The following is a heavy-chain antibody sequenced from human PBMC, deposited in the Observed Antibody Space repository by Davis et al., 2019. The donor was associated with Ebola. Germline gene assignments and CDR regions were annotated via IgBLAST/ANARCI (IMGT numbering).Heavy chain of an antibody. CDR1: GFTFGTYW. V-gene: IGHV3-74*01. J-gene: IGHJ4*02. D-gene: IGHD2-21*01. CDR2: ITYDGSNT. Sequence: PGGSLRLSCAASGFTFGTYWMHWVRQAPGMGLEWVSRITYDGSNTNYADSVKGRFNISRDTAKNSLFLQMNNLRTEDTAFYFCTKDVLPGGADYWGQGTLVTVSS. CDR3: TKDVLPGGADY.